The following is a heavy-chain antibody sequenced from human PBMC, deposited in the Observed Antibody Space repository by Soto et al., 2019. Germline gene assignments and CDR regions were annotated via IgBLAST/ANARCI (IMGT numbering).Heavy chain of an antibody. CDR3: ARDYYYDSSGHFDY. Sequence: ASVKVSCKASGYTFTSYGISWVRQAPGQGLEWMGCISAYNGNTNYAQKFQDRVTITRDTSASTAYMELSSLGSEDTAVYYCARDYYYDSSGHFDYWGQGALVTVSS. CDR1: GYTFTSYG. J-gene: IGHJ4*02. CDR2: ISAYNGNT. D-gene: IGHD3-22*01. V-gene: IGHV1-18*01.